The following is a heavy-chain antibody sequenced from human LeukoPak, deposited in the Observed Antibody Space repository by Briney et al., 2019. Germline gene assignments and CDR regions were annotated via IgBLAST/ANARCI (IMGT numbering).Heavy chain of an antibody. CDR1: GGSISSSNW. CDR3: ARYFAGYHGMDV. Sequence: SETLYLTCAVSGGSISSSNWWRWVRQPPGKGLEWIGEIYHSGSTNYNPSLKSRVTISVDKSKNQFSLKLSSVTAADTAVYYCARYFAGYHGMDVWGKGTTVTVSS. V-gene: IGHV4-4*02. D-gene: IGHD2/OR15-2a*01. J-gene: IGHJ6*04. CDR2: IYHSGST.